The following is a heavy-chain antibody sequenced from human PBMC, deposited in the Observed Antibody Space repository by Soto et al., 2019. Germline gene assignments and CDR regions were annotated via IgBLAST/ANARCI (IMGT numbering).Heavy chain of an antibody. V-gene: IGHV3-13*01. CDR1: GFTFSSYD. CDR3: AKAGPAASAYYYYYMDV. D-gene: IGHD2-2*01. CDR2: IGTAGDT. Sequence: GGSLRLSCAASGFTFSSYDMHWVRQATGKGLEWVSAIGTAGDTYYPGSVQGRFTISRENAKNTLYLQMNSLRAEDTAVYYCAKAGPAASAYYYYYMDVWGKGTTVTVSS. J-gene: IGHJ6*03.